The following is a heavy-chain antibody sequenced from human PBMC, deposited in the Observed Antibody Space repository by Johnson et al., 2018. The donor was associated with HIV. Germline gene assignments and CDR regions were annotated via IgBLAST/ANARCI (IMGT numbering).Heavy chain of an antibody. CDR3: AKDLFTEREDDVFDI. CDR1: GFTFSSYG. Sequence: QMLLVESGGGVVQPGGSLRLSCAAFGFTFSSYGMHWVRQAPGKGLEWVAFIRYDGSNKYYADSVKGRFTISRDNSKNTLYLQMNSLRAEDTAVYYCAKDLFTEREDDVFDIWGQGTMVTVSS. CDR2: IRYDGSNK. J-gene: IGHJ3*02. V-gene: IGHV3-30*02. D-gene: IGHD1-26*01.